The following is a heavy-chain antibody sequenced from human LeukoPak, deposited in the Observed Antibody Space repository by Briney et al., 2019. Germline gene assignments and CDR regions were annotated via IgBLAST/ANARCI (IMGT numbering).Heavy chain of an antibody. D-gene: IGHD6-6*01. CDR1: GGSFSGYY. V-gene: IGHV4-34*01. Sequence: SETLSLTCAVYGGSFSGYYWSWLRQPPGKGLEWIGEINHSGSTNYNPSLKSRVTISVDTSKNQFSLKLSSVTAADTAVYYCARDSSARPETNWFDPWGQGTLVTVSS. CDR2: INHSGST. CDR3: ARDSSARPETNWFDP. J-gene: IGHJ5*02.